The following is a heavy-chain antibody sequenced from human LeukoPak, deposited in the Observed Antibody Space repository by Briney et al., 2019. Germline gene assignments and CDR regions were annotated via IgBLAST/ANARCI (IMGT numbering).Heavy chain of an antibody. J-gene: IGHJ4*02. CDR2: ISAYNGNT. Sequence: ASVNVSCKASGYMFTSYGISWVRQAPGQGLEWMGWISAYNGNTNYAQKLQGRVTMTPDTSTSTVYMELRSLRSDDTAVYYCARGSKYYYDSSGYPYWGQGTLVTVSS. CDR3: ARGSKYYYDSSGYPY. D-gene: IGHD3-22*01. V-gene: IGHV1-18*01. CDR1: GYMFTSYG.